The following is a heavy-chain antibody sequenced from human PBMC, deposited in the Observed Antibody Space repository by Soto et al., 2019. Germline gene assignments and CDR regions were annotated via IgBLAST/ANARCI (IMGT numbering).Heavy chain of an antibody. CDR2: IYYSGST. CDR3: ARHVGYGPHNDAFDI. J-gene: IGHJ3*02. CDR1: GGSISSSSYY. Sequence: QLQLQESGPGLVKPSETLSLTCTVSGGSISSSSYYWGWIRQPPGKGLEWIGSIYYSGSTYYNPSLKSRVTISVDTSKNQFSLKLSSVTAADTAVYYCARHVGYGPHNDAFDIWGQGTMVTVSS. V-gene: IGHV4-39*01. D-gene: IGHD5-18*01.